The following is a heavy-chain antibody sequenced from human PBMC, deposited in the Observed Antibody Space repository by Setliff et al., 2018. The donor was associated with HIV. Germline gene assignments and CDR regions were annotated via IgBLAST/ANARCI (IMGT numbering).Heavy chain of an antibody. CDR2: IITIFDTT. CDR1: GDTFSSYA. CDR3: ARMVVINRVPFHHDL. D-gene: IGHD2-21*01. J-gene: IGHJ5*02. Sequence: SVKVSCKASGDTFSSYAISWVRQAPGQGLEWMGGIITIFDTTHYAQNFQGRLTITADRSTSTAHLQLSGLKSDDTAVYYCARMVVINRVPFHHDLWGQGTLVTVSS. V-gene: IGHV1-69*06.